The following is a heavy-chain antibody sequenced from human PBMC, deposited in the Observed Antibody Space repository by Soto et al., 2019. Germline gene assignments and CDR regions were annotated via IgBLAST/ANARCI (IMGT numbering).Heavy chain of an antibody. D-gene: IGHD3-22*01. CDR3: ARGSGYYYWDDY. J-gene: IGHJ4*02. V-gene: IGHV1-3*05. CDR1: GYTFTSYA. CDR2: INAGNGNT. Sequence: QVQLVQSGAEEKKPGASVKVSCKASGYTFTSYAMHWVRQAPVQRLEWMGWINAGNGNTKYSQKFQGRVTITRDTSASTAYMELSSLRSEDTAVYYCARGSGYYYWDDYWGQGTLVTVSS.